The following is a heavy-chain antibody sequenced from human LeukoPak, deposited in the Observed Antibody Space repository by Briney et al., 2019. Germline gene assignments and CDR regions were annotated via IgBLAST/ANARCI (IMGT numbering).Heavy chain of an antibody. V-gene: IGHV3-23*01. D-gene: IGHD6-6*01. Sequence: GGSLRLSCAASGFTFSGYAMSWVRQAPGKGLEWVSAISGSGASTYYADSVMGRFTISRDNSKNTLYLQMNSLRAEDTAVYYCARRSDVRTFHYWGQGTLVTVSS. CDR2: ISGSGAST. J-gene: IGHJ4*02. CDR3: ARRSDVRTFHY. CDR1: GFTFSGYA.